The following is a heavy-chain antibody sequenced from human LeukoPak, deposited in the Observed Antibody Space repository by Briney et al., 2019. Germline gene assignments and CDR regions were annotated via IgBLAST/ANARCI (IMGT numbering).Heavy chain of an antibody. Sequence: PSETLSLTCAVSGYSISSGYYWGWIRQPPGKGLEWIGSIYHSGSTYCNPSLKSRVTISVDTSKNQFSLKLSSVTAADTAVYYCARQGITMVRGVIINFDYWGQGTLVTVSS. D-gene: IGHD3-10*01. CDR1: GYSISSGYY. CDR2: IYHSGST. V-gene: IGHV4-38-2*01. J-gene: IGHJ4*02. CDR3: ARQGITMVRGVIINFDY.